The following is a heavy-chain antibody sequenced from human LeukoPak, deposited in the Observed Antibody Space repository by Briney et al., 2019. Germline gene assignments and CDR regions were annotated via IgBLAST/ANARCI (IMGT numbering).Heavy chain of an antibody. CDR2: IYHSGST. Sequence: SETLSLTCTVSGYSISSGYYWGWIRQPPGKGLEWIGSIYHSGSTYYNPSLKSRVTISVDTSKNQFSLKLSSVTAADTAVYYCARVGGVRGVINPDWGQGTLVTVSS. D-gene: IGHD3-10*01. CDR3: ARVGGVRGVINPD. J-gene: IGHJ4*02. V-gene: IGHV4-38-2*02. CDR1: GYSISSGYY.